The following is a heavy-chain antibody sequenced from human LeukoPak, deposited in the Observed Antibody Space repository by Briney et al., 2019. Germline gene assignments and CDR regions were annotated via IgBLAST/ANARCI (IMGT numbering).Heavy chain of an antibody. CDR3: ARTQSQSGSYRYYCGY. Sequence: SETLSLTCTVSGASVGSAGYHWSWTRHPPGAGLEWIGYIYYISNTNYNPPLKSRVTMSVDPSKHQFSLKLNSETAADTAVYYCARTQSQSGSYRYYCGYWGQGTVVSVLS. CDR1: GASVGSAGYH. J-gene: IGHJ4*02. CDR2: IYYISNT. V-gene: IGHV4-61*08. D-gene: IGHD1-26*01.